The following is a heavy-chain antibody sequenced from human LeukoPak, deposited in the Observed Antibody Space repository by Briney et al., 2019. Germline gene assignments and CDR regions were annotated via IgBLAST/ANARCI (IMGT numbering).Heavy chain of an antibody. CDR1: GYTFTGYY. Sequence: GASVKVSCKASGYTFTGYYMHWVGQAPGQGLEWMGWINPNSGGTNYALKFQGRVTMTRDTSISTAYMELSSLRSDDTAVYYCARVLYGDSYDAFDIWGQGTMVTVSS. D-gene: IGHD4-17*01. V-gene: IGHV1-2*02. J-gene: IGHJ3*02. CDR3: ARVLYGDSYDAFDI. CDR2: INPNSGGT.